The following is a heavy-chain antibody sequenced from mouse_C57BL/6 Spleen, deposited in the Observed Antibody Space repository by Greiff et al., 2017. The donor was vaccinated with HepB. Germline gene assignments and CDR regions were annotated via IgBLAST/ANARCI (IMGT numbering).Heavy chain of an antibody. CDR3: TGDRYYYGSSFDY. Sequence: EVKVVESGGGLVQPGGSMKLSCVASGFTFSNYWMNWVRQSPEKGLEWVAQIRLKSDNYATHYAESVKGRFTISRDDSKSSVYLQMNNLRAEDTGIYYCTGDRYYYGSSFDYWGQGTTLTVSS. CDR2: IRLKSDNYAT. D-gene: IGHD1-1*01. V-gene: IGHV6-3*01. CDR1: GFTFSNYW. J-gene: IGHJ2*01.